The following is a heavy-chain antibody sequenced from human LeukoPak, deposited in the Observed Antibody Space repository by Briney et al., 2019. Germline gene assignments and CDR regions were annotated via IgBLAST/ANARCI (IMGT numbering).Heavy chain of an antibody. J-gene: IGHJ5*02. CDR3: ARGRILRFNWFDP. Sequence: GASVKVSCKASGYTFTGYYMRWVRQAPGQGLEWMGWINPNSGGTNYAQKFQGRVTMTRDTSISTAYMELSRLRSDDTAVYYCARGRILRFNWFDPWGQGTLVTVSS. CDR2: INPNSGGT. V-gene: IGHV1-2*02. CDR1: GYTFTGYY.